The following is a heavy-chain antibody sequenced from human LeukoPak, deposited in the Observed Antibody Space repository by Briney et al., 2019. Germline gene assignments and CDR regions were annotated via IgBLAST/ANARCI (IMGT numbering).Heavy chain of an antibody. V-gene: IGHV4-39*07. J-gene: IGHJ3*02. CDR2: IYYGGST. D-gene: IGHD6-19*01. Sequence: SETLSLTCTVSGGSISSSSYYWGWIRQPPGKGLKWIGSIYYGGSTYYNPSLKNRVTISVDTPKNQFSLKLSSVTAADTAVYYCARESVRYSSGWYYRDAFDIWGQGTMVTVSS. CDR1: GGSISSSSYY. CDR3: ARESVRYSSGWYYRDAFDI.